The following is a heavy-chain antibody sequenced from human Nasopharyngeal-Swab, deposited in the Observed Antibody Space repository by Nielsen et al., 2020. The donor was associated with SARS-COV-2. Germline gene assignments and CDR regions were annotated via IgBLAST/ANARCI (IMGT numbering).Heavy chain of an antibody. CDR3: AVIAARPPEYFDY. D-gene: IGHD6-6*01. CDR1: GFTFSSYG. V-gene: IGHV3-33*01. Sequence: GESLKISCAASGFTFSSYGMHWDRQAPGKGLEWVAVIWYDGSNKYYADSVKGRFTISRDNSKNTLYLQMNSLRAEDTAVYYCAVIAARPPEYFDYWGQGTLVTVSS. CDR2: IWYDGSNK. J-gene: IGHJ4*02.